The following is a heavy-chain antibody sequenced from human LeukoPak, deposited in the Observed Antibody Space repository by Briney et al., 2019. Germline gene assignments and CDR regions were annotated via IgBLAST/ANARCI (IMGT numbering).Heavy chain of an antibody. J-gene: IGHJ5*02. D-gene: IGHD1-14*01. CDR1: GYTFTGYY. CDR3: ARERPGPKYHWFDP. V-gene: IGHV1-2*02. Sequence: RASVKVSCKASGYTFTGYYMHWVRQAPGQGLEWMGWINPNSGGTNYAQKFQGRVTMTRDTSISTAYMELSRLRSDDTAVYYCARERPGPKYHWFDPWGQGTLVTVSS. CDR2: INPNSGGT.